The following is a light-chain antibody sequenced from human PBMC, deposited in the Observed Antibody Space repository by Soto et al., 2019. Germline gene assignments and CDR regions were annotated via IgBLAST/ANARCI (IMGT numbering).Light chain of an antibody. CDR2: AAS. CDR3: QQSYGTPYT. Sequence: DIQMTQSPSSLSASVGDRVTIACRAGQTISSNLNWYQQKPGKAPKRLIYAASTLLSVVPSRFSGSRSGTDFTLTISSLQPEDFATYYCQQSYGTPYTVGRGTKLEIK. CDR1: QTISSN. J-gene: IGKJ2*01. V-gene: IGKV1-39*01.